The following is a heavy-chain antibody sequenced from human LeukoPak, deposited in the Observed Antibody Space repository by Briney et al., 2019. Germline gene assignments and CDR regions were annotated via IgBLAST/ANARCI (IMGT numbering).Heavy chain of an antibody. Sequence: ASVKVSCKASGYTFTSYGIIWVRQAPGQGLEWMGWISAYNCNTNYAQKLQGRVTMTTDTSTSTAYVELRSLRSDDTAVYYCAQSYYYDSSGYYINWGQGTLVTVSS. CDR1: GYTFTSYG. D-gene: IGHD3-22*01. J-gene: IGHJ4*02. V-gene: IGHV1-18*01. CDR3: AQSYYYDSSGYYIN. CDR2: ISAYNCNT.